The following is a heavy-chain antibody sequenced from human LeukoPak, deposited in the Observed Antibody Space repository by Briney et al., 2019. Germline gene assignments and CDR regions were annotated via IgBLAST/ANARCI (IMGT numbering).Heavy chain of an antibody. CDR2: IWYDGSNR. V-gene: IGHV3-33*01. CDR3: ARDQGTSVTAMVGGHFDY. Sequence: GRSLRLSCAASGFTFRGNGMHWVRQAPGKGLEGAAIIWYDGSNRYYADSVKGRITISRDNSKNTLFLQMNSLTAEDTAVYYCARDQGTSVTAMVGGHFDYWGPGTLVTVSS. CDR1: GFTFRGNG. J-gene: IGHJ4*02. D-gene: IGHD4-17*01.